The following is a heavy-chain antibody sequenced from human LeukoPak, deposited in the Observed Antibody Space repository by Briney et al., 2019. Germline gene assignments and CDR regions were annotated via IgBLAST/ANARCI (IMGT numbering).Heavy chain of an antibody. CDR2: INSDGSST. CDR1: GFTFSRYW. J-gene: IGHJ5*02. V-gene: IGHV3-74*01. CDR3: ASSSGGFNWFDP. D-gene: IGHD6-19*01. Sequence: GGSLRLSCAASGFTFSRYWMHWVRQAPGKGLGWVSRINSDGSSTNYADSVKGRFTIFRDNAKNTLYLLMNSLRVEDTAVYYCASSSGGFNWFDPWGQGTLVTVSS.